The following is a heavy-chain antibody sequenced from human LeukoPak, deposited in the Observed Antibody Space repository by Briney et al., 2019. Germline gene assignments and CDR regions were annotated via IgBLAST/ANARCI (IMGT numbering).Heavy chain of an antibody. CDR1: GGSITSYY. V-gene: IGHV4-59*01. CDR3: ARGWGYFDY. D-gene: IGHD7-27*01. Sequence: SETLSLTCSVPGGSITSYYWSWIRQPPGKGLEWIGNIYYSGGTNYNPSLKSRVTISVDTSKNQLSLKLSSVTAADTAVYYCARGWGYFDYWGQGTLVTVSS. J-gene: IGHJ4*02. CDR2: IYYSGGT.